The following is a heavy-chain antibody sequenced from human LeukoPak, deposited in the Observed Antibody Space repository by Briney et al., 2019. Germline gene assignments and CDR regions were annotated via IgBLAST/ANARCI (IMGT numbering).Heavy chain of an antibody. V-gene: IGHV1-2*02. CDR3: ARDVPFPEGQVDY. J-gene: IGHJ4*02. CDR1: GYTFTGYY. CDR2: INPNSGGT. D-gene: IGHD1-14*01. Sequence: ASVKVSCKASGYTFTGYYMHRVRQAPGQGLEWMGWINPNSGGTNYAQKFQGRVTMTRDTSISTAYMELSRLRSDDTAMYYCARDVPFPEGQVDYWGQGTLVTVSS.